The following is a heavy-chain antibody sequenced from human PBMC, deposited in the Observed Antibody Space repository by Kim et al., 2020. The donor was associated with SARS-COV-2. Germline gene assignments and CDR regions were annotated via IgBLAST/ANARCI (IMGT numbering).Heavy chain of an antibody. CDR3: ARVRIAVAGEGDAFDV. CDR2: ISSGGST. D-gene: IGHD6-19*01. J-gene: IGHJ3*01. CDR1: GFTVSSNY. Sequence: GGSLRLSCAASGFTVSSNYMSWVRQAPGKGLEWVSLISSGGSTYYADSAESRFTISRHNSKNTLYIQMNSLIAEDTAVYYCARVRIAVAGEGDAFDVWGQGTMVTVSS. V-gene: IGHV3-53*04.